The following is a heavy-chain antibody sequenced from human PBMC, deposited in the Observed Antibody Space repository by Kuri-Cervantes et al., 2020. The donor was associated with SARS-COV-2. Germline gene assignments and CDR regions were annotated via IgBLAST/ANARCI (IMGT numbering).Heavy chain of an antibody. CDR3: ARHTITGPFDY. V-gene: IGHV4-34*01. CDR1: GGSFSGYY. Sequence: GSLRLSCAVYGGSFSGYYWSWIRQPPGEGLEWIGEINHSGSTYYNPSLKSRVTIPVDTSKNQFSLKLSSVTAADTAVYYCARHTITGPFDYWGQGTLVTVSS. CDR2: INHSGST. J-gene: IGHJ4*02. D-gene: IGHD1-20*01.